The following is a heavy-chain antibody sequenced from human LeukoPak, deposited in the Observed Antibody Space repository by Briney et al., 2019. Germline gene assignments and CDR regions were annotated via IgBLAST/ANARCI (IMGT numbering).Heavy chain of an antibody. V-gene: IGHV3-23*01. CDR1: GFTFSSYA. Sequence: GGSLRLSCAASGFTFSSYAMSWVRQAPGKGLEWVSAISGSGGSTYYADSVKGRFTISRDNSKNTLYPQMNSLRAEDTAVYYCAKHGLGDYIVGGDFDYWGQGTLVTVSS. CDR2: ISGSGGST. D-gene: IGHD1-26*01. CDR3: AKHGLGDYIVGGDFDY. J-gene: IGHJ4*02.